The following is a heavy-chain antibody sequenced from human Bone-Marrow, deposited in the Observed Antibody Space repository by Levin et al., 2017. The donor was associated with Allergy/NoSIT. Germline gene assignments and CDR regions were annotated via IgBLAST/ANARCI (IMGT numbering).Heavy chain of an antibody. Sequence: GGSLRLSCAASGFTFNDYAMSWVRQAPGKGLEWVSSIGGNTDSTYYGHSVKGRLSISRDNSKKTLYLQMNSLRVEDTAIYFCAKMSISVAPMSTFYSWGQGTRVTVSS. D-gene: IGHD6-19*01. V-gene: IGHV3-23*01. J-gene: IGHJ4*02. CDR3: AKMSISVAPMSTFYS. CDR1: GFTFNDYA. CDR2: IGGNTDST.